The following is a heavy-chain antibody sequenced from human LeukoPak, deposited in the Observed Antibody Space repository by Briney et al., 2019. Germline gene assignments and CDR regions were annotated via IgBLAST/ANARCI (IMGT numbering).Heavy chain of an antibody. J-gene: IGHJ4*02. V-gene: IGHV5-51*01. Sequence: GASLEISCKGSGSIFTSYWIGWGRQLPGKGLEWMGIIYPGDSDTRYSPSFQGQVTISADKSISTAYLQWSSLKASDTAMYYCARQSGDYGDYSDYWGQGTLVTVSS. CDR1: GSIFTSYW. CDR2: IYPGDSDT. CDR3: ARQSGDYGDYSDY. D-gene: IGHD4-17*01.